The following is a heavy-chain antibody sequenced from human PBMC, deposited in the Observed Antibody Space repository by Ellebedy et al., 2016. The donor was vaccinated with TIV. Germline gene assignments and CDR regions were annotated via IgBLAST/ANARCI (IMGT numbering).Heavy chain of an antibody. CDR2: INHSGST. CDR1: GGSFSGYY. D-gene: IGHD6-6*01. V-gene: IGHV4-34*01. J-gene: IGHJ4*02. Sequence: SETLSLXXAVYGGSFSGYYWSWIRQPPGKGLEWIGEINHSGSTNYNPSLKSRVTISVDTSKNQFSLKLSSVTAADTAVYYCANRGAARIHYFDYWGQGTLVTVSS. CDR3: ANRGAARIHYFDY.